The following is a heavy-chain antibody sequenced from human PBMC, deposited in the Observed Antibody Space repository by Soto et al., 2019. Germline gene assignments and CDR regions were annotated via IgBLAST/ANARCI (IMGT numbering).Heavy chain of an antibody. CDR3: ARGWGSPDP. V-gene: IGHV3-23*01. CDR1: TFTLSSYG. J-gene: IGHJ5*02. CDR2: ISPSGGDT. D-gene: IGHD7-27*01. Sequence: PGGPLRLSCVAYTFTLSSYGMTWVRQAPGKGLEWVSSISPSGGDTYYADSVKGRVTISRDNSINTLYLQMDSLRVEDTALYYCARGWGSPDPWGQGTLVTVSS.